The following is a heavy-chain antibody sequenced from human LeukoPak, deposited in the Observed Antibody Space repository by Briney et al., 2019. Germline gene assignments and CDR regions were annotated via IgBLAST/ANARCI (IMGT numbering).Heavy chain of an antibody. CDR2: ISYDGSNK. CDR3: ARDSRDVLWFGELLF. CDR1: GFTFSSYA. J-gene: IGHJ4*02. D-gene: IGHD3-10*01. V-gene: IGHV3-30-3*01. Sequence: GSLRLSCPASGFTFSSYAMSWVRQAPGKGLEWVAVISYDGSNKYYADSVKGRFTISRDNSKNTLYLQMNSLRAEDTAVYYCARDSRDVLWFGELLFWGQGTLVTVSS.